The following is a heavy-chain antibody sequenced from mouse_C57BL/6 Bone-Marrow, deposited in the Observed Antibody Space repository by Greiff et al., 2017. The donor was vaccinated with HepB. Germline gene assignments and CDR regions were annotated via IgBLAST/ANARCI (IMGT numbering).Heavy chain of an antibody. J-gene: IGHJ3*01. D-gene: IGHD2-3*01. CDR1: GYTFTDYY. Sequence: QVHVKQSGPELVKPGASVKISCKASGYTFTDYYINWVKQRPGQGLEWIGWIFPGSGSTYYNEKFKGKATLTVDKSSSTAYMLLSSLTSEDSAVYFCARRGDGYQAWFAYWGQGTLVTVSA. CDR3: ARRGDGYQAWFAY. CDR2: IFPGSGST. V-gene: IGHV1-75*01.